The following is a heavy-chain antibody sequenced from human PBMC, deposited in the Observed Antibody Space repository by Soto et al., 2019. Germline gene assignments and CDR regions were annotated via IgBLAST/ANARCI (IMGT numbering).Heavy chain of an antibody. V-gene: IGHV4-39*01. J-gene: IGHJ4*02. CDR1: GGSISSSSYY. CDR3: ARVRDPIGAYFAY. Sequence: PSETLSLTCTVSGGSISSSSYYWGWIRQPPGKGLEWIGSIYYSGSTYYNPSLKSRVTISVDTSKNQFSLKLSSVTAADTAVYYCARVRDPIGAYFAYWGQGTLVTVS. CDR2: IYYSGST. D-gene: IGHD3-10*01.